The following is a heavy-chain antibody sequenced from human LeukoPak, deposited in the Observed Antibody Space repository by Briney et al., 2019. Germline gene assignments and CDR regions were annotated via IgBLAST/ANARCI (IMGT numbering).Heavy chain of an antibody. CDR3: ARQSGSSAYYGMDV. CDR1: GGSISSYY. Sequence: SETLSLTCTVSGGSISSYYWSWIRQPPGKGLEWIGSIYYSGSTNYSPSLKSRVTISVDTSKNQFSLKLNSVTAADTAVYYCARQSGSSAYYGMDVWGQGTTVTVSS. D-gene: IGHD5-12*01. V-gene: IGHV4-59*08. CDR2: IYYSGST. J-gene: IGHJ6*02.